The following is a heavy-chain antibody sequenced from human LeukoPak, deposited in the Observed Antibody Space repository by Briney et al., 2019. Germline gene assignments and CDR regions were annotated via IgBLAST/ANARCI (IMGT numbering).Heavy chain of an antibody. CDR3: ASPGIAVAGFDY. Sequence: SVKVSCKASGGTFSSYAISWVRQAPGQGLEWMGGIIPIFGTANYAQKFQGRVTITADESTSTAYMELSSLRSEDAAVYYCASPGIAVAGFDYWGQGTLVTVSS. V-gene: IGHV1-69*01. CDR2: IIPIFGTA. D-gene: IGHD6-19*01. CDR1: GGTFSSYA. J-gene: IGHJ4*02.